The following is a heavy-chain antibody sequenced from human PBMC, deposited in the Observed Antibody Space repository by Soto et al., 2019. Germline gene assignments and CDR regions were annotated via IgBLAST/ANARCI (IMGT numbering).Heavy chain of an antibody. CDR1: GITISNYP. V-gene: IGHV3-23*01. J-gene: IGHJ4*02. D-gene: IGHD3-22*01. Sequence: EVQLLESGGGLVQPGGSLRLSCAASGITISNYPMSWVRQAPGKGLDWVSGISGSGDRTYYADSAKGRFTISKAISRNSRSRQLDSLGVEDTAVYFCVKDDGGYPSTAPHWGQGTLVTVSS. CDR2: ISGSGDRT. CDR3: VKDDGGYPSTAPH.